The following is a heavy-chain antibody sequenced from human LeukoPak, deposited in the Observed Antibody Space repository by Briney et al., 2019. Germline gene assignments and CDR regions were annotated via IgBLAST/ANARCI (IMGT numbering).Heavy chain of an antibody. CDR2: LSSNGGAT. CDR1: GFTFSSYA. Sequence: GGSLRLSCAASGFTFSSYAMSWVRQAPGKGLEWVSALSSNGGATYYADSVKGRFTISRDNSKNTLYLQMNSLRAEETALYFCARIEATSATGYWGQGTLVTVSS. CDR3: ARIEATSATGY. D-gene: IGHD2-15*01. J-gene: IGHJ4*02. V-gene: IGHV3-23*01.